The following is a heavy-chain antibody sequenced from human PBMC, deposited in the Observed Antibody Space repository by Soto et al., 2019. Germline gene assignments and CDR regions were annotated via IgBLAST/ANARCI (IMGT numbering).Heavy chain of an antibody. J-gene: IGHJ4*02. CDR1: GGAFKNYA. CDR3: ARASDTSGYYY. V-gene: IGHV1-69*01. CDR2: ILPVFGEL. Sequence: QVQLVQSESEVKKPGSSVRVSCKVSGGAFKNYAISWVRQAPGQGLEWVGGILPVFGELNYAPKLQGRVTITADEATSTAHLELGSLTSEDTAVYFCARASDTSGYYYWGQGTLVTVSS. D-gene: IGHD3-3*01.